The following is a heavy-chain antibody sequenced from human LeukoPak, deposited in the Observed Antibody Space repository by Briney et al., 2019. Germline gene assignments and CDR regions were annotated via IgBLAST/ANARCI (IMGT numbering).Heavy chain of an antibody. Sequence: ASVNVSCKASGYSFTNYAITWVRQAPGQGLEWMGWINTNTGNPTYAQGFTGRFVFSLDTSVSTAYLQISSLKAEDTAVYYCARVRSVTAYYYGSGSYSLGYWGQGTLVTVSS. J-gene: IGHJ4*02. D-gene: IGHD3-10*01. CDR3: ARVRSVTAYYYGSGSYSLGY. CDR1: GYSFTNYA. V-gene: IGHV7-4-1*02. CDR2: INTNTGNP.